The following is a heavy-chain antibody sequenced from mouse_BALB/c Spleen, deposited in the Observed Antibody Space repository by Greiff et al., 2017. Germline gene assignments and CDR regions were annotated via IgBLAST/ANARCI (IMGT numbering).Heavy chain of an antibody. V-gene: IGHV5-6-5*01. CDR1: GFTFSSYA. D-gene: IGHD2-4*01. CDR2: ISSGGST. Sequence: EVKLVESGGGLVKPGGSLKLSCAASGFTFSSYAMSWVRQTPEKRLEWVASISSGGSTYYPDSVKGRFTISRDNARNILYLQMSSLRSEDTAMYYGASLYYDYGVRKNEAGFAYWGQGTLVTVSA. CDR3: ASLYYDYGVRKNEAGFAY. J-gene: IGHJ3*01.